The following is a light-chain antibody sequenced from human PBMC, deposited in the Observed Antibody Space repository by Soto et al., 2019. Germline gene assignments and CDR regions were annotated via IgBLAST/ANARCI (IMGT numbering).Light chain of an antibody. V-gene: IGLV1-40*01. CDR1: STNIGAGYG. J-gene: IGLJ1*01. Sequence: QAVVTQPPSVSGAPGQRVSISCTGSSTNIGAGYGVHWYQQRPGTAPKLLIVGGTIRPSGVPDRFSASTSGNTASLTISGLQAEDEADYYCCSYAGSGTSPYVFGTGTKVTVL. CDR2: GGT. CDR3: CSYAGSGTSPYV.